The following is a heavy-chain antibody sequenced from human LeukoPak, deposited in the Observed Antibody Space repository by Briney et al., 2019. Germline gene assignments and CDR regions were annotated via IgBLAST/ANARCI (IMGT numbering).Heavy chain of an antibody. D-gene: IGHD2-21*02. CDR3: AGLNCGGDCYGYYYYGMDV. V-gene: IGHV5-51*01. J-gene: IGHJ6*04. CDR1: GYSFTSYW. Sequence: PGESLKISCKGSGYSFTSYWIGWVRQMPGKGLEWMGIIYPGDSDTRYSPSFQGQVTISADKSISTAYLQWSSLKASDTAMYYCAGLNCGGDCYGYYYYGMDVWGKGTTVTVSS. CDR2: IYPGDSDT.